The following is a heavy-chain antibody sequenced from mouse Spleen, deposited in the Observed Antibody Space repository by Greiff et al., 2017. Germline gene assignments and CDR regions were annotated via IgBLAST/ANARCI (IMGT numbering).Heavy chain of an antibody. D-gene: IGHD4-1*01. V-gene: IGHV5-6*01. J-gene: IGHJ3*01. CDR3: ARQLGRFAY. CDR1: GFTFSSYG. CDR2: ISSGGSYT. Sequence: EVKLVESGGDLVKPGGSLKLSCAASGFTFSSYGMSWVRQTPDKRLEWVATISSGGSYTYYPDSVKGRFTISRDNAKNTLYLQMSSLKSEDTAMYYCARQLGRFAYWGQGTLATVSA.